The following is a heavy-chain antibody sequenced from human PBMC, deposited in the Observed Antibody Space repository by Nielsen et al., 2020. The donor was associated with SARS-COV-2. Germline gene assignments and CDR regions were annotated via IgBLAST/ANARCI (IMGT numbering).Heavy chain of an antibody. CDR2: INSDGSST. Sequence: GESLKISCAASGFTFSSYWMHWVRQAPGKGLVWVSRINSDGSSTSYADSVKGRFTISRDNAKNTLYLQMNSLRAEDTAVYYCARDQMEIFGVVNYYYYGMDVWGQGTTVTVSS. V-gene: IGHV3-74*01. D-gene: IGHD3-3*01. CDR3: ARDQMEIFGVVNYYYYGMDV. CDR1: GFTFSSYW. J-gene: IGHJ6*02.